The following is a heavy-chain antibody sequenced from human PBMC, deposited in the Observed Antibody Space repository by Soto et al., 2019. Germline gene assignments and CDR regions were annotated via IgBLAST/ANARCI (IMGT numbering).Heavy chain of an antibody. D-gene: IGHD1-20*01. V-gene: IGHV1-3*01. Sequence: ASVKVSCNASGYTFTSYDINWVRQATGQRLEWMGWINAGNGNTKYSQKFQGRVTITRDTSASTAYMELSSLRSEDTAVYYCARDRRYNWNNFDYWGQGTLVTVSS. CDR3: ARDRRYNWNNFDY. J-gene: IGHJ4*02. CDR2: INAGNGNT. CDR1: GYTFTSYD.